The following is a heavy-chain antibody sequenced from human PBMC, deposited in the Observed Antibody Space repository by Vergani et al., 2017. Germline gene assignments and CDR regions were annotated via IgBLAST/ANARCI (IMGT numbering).Heavy chain of an antibody. CDR1: GGSMSGYY. CDR2: MYHSGST. CDR3: GRVADFYGLGSRLLDL. J-gene: IGHJ5*02. V-gene: IGHV4-59*01. Sequence: QVRLQESCPGLVKPSETLYLTCSVSGGSMSGYYWSWIRQPPGKELEWIGYMYHSGSTNYNPSLETRVTISGDTSKNQFSLKLNSVTAADTAGYYCGRVADFYGLGSRLLDLWGQGILVTVSS. D-gene: IGHD3-10*01.